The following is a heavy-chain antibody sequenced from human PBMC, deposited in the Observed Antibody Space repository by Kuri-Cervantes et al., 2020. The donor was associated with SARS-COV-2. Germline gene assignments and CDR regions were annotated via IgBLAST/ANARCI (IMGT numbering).Heavy chain of an antibody. J-gene: IGHJ6*02. CDR1: GFTFSSYS. Sequence: SLKLSCAASGFTFSSYSMNWVRQAPGKGLEWVSSISISSYIDYENSVKGGFTIPRDNAKNYLYQQLSSLRAEDTAVYYCAIKESSSDYYYYGMDVWGQGTTVTVSS. D-gene: IGHD6-6*01. V-gene: IGHV3-21*01. CDR3: AIKESSSDYYYYGMDV. CDR2: ISISSYI.